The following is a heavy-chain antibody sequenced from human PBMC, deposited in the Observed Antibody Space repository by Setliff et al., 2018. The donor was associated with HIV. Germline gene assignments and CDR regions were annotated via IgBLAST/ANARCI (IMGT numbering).Heavy chain of an antibody. CDR1: GDSITSNDDY. Sequence: NPSETLSLTCTVSGDSITSNDDYWGWIRQPPGKGLEWIGIIHYNGRAYYDPSLKSRVSISVDSSQTHFSLRLRSVTASDSAVYYCARYTSKVDWFDPWGQGTLVTVSS. CDR2: IHYNGRA. CDR3: ARYTSKVDWFDP. V-gene: IGHV4-39*02. D-gene: IGHD2-2*02. J-gene: IGHJ5*02.